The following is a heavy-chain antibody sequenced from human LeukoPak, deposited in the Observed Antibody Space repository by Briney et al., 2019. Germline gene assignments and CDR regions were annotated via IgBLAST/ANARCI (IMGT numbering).Heavy chain of an antibody. CDR3: ARADYDILTGYQYYFDY. J-gene: IGHJ4*02. D-gene: IGHD3-9*01. CDR1: GFTVSSNY. Sequence: GGSLRLSCAASGFTVSSNYMSWVRQAPGKGLEWVSVIYSGGSTYYADSVKGRFTISRDNSENTLYLQMNSLRAEDTAVYYCARADYDILTGYQYYFDYWGQGTLVTVSS. V-gene: IGHV3-53*01. CDR2: IYSGGST.